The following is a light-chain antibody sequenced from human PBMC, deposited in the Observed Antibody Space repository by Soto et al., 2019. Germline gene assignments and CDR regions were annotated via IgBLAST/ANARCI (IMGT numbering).Light chain of an antibody. Sequence: QSVLTQPPSVSGAPGQRVTISCTGSSSKIGAGYDVHWYQQLPGTAPKLLIYGNNNRPSGVPDRFSGSKSGTSASLAITGLQAEDEADYFCQSYDHSLGGSGVFGTGTKLTVL. J-gene: IGLJ1*01. CDR2: GNN. CDR1: SSKIGAGYD. CDR3: QSYDHSLGGSGV. V-gene: IGLV1-40*01.